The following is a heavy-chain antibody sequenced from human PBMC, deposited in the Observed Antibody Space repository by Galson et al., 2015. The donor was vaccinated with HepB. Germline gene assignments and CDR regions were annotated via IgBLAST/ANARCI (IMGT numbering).Heavy chain of an antibody. CDR2: IIPILGIA. J-gene: IGHJ1*01. CDR1: GGTFSSYA. D-gene: IGHD1-26*01. CDR3: ARGIGGSYFSEYFQH. V-gene: IGHV1-69*04. Sequence: SVKVSCKASGGTFSSYAISWVRQAPGQGLEWMGRIIPILGIANYAQKFQGRVTITADKSTSTAYMELSSLRSEDTAVYYCARGIGGSYFSEYFQHWGQGTLVTVSS.